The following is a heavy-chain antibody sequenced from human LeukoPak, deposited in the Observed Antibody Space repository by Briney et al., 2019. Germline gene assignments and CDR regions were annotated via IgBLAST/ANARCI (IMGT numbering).Heavy chain of an antibody. Sequence: GGSLRLSCAASGFTFSSYAMSWVRQAPGKGLEWVSIISGSGGSTYYADSVKGRFTISRDNSKNTLYLQMNSLRAEDTAVYYCAKDVRGYSYGGLDYWGQGTLVTVSS. D-gene: IGHD5-18*01. J-gene: IGHJ4*02. CDR2: ISGSGGST. CDR3: AKDVRGYSYGGLDY. CDR1: GFTFSSYA. V-gene: IGHV3-23*01.